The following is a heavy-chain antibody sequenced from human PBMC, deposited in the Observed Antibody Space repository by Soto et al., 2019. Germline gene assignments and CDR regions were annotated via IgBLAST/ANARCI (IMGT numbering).Heavy chain of an antibody. J-gene: IGHJ4*02. CDR3: AKVAVTTYR. CDR2: ISYDGSNK. Sequence: QVQLVESGGGVVQPGRSLRLSCAASGFTFSSYGMHWVRQAPGKGLEWVAVISYDGSNKYYADSVKGRFTISRDNSKNTLYLQMNSLRAEDTAVYYFAKVAVTTYRWGQGTLVTVSS. CDR1: GFTFSSYG. D-gene: IGHD4-17*01. V-gene: IGHV3-30*18.